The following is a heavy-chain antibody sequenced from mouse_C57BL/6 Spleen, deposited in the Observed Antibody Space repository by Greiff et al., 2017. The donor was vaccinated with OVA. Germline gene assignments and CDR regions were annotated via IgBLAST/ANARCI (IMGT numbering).Heavy chain of an antibody. CDR2: INYDGSST. Sequence: EVQLVESEGGLVQPGSSMKLSCTASGFTFSDYYMAWVRQVPEKGLEWVANINYDGSSTYYLDSLKSRFIISRDNAKNILYLQMSSLKSEDTATYYCARDGGYLDYWGQGTTLTVSS. CDR3: ARDGGYLDY. CDR1: GFTFSDYY. V-gene: IGHV5-16*01. D-gene: IGHD2-2*01. J-gene: IGHJ2*01.